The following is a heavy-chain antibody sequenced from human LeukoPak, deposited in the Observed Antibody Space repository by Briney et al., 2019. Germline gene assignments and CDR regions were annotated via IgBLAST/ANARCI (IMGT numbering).Heavy chain of an antibody. D-gene: IGHD5/OR15-5a*01. V-gene: IGHV4-59*01. CDR2: IYYSGST. Sequence: SETLSLTCTVSGGSITGYYWSWIRQPPGKGLEWIGYIYYSGSTNYNPSLKSRVTISVDTSKNQFSLKLSSVTAADTAVYYCARAGGRGYSVYDRWGQGTLVTVSS. CDR1: GGSITGYY. CDR3: ARAGGRGYSVYDR. J-gene: IGHJ4*02.